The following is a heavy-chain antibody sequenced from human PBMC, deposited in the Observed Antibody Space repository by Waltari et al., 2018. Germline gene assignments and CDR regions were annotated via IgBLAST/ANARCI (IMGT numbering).Heavy chain of an antibody. D-gene: IGHD3-3*02. Sequence: EVQLLESGGGLVQPGGSLRLSGAASCFPFTDHSMSWDRPAPGKGLEWVSAITGSGDSTYYAESLKGRFTVSRDKSKNTLYLQMNSLTAEDTAVYYCAKDWRRSLEYLDWLLFALDDWGQGTLVTVSS. CDR1: CFPFTDHS. CDR2: ITGSGDST. CDR3: AKDWRRSLEYLDWLLFALDD. V-gene: IGHV3-23*01. J-gene: IGHJ4*02.